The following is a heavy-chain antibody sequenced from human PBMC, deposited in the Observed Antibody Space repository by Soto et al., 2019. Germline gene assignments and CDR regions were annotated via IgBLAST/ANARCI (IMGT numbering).Heavy chain of an antibody. V-gene: IGHV1-18*01. J-gene: IGHJ4*02. CDR2: ISCSSGNA. D-gene: IGHD3-16*01. CDR1: GYTFTKYG. CDR3: AREMAGLGGEYDY. Sequence: QVQLVQSGAEVKNPGASVKVSCKTSGYTFTKYGVGWVRQAPGQGLEWMGWISCSSGNANYAEKVQRRIXLTTDTSTSTAYIELRSLRSDDTAVYYCAREMAGLGGEYDYWGQGTLVTVSS.